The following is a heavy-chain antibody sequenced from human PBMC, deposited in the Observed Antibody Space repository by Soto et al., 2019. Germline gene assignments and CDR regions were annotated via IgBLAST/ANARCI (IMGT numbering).Heavy chain of an antibody. V-gene: IGHV4-59*01. CDR3: VRANYFDF. CDR1: GGSISSYY. Sequence: SETLSLTCTVSGGSISSYYWSWIRQPPGKGLEWIGYIYYSGSTNYNPSLKSRVTISVDTSKNQPSLKLSSVTAADTAIYYCVRANYFDFWGQGTLVTVSS. CDR2: IYYSGST. J-gene: IGHJ4*02.